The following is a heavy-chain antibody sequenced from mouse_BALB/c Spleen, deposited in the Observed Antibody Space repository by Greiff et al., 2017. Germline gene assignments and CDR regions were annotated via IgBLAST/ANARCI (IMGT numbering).Heavy chain of an antibody. Sequence: EVKLVESGGGLVQPGGSLKLSCAASGFTFSSYTMSWVRQTPEKRLEWVAYISNGGGSTYYPDTVKGRFTISRDNAKNTLYLQMSSLKSEDTAMYYCARTYYGNYAMDYWGQGTSVTVSS. CDR1: GFTFSSYT. CDR3: ARTYYGNYAMDY. V-gene: IGHV5-12-2*01. CDR2: ISNGGGST. J-gene: IGHJ4*01. D-gene: IGHD2-10*01.